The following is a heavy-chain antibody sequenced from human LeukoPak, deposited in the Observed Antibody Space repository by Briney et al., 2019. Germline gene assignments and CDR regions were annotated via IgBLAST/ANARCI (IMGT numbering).Heavy chain of an antibody. CDR2: IKQDGSEK. Sequence: PGGSLRLSCAASGFTFSSYEMNWVRQAPGKGLEWVANIKQDGSEKYYVDSVKGRFIISRDNAKNSLYLQMNSLRAEDTAVYYCARDHRGIYSPFDYWGQGTLVTVSS. V-gene: IGHV3-7*01. CDR3: ARDHRGIYSPFDY. D-gene: IGHD2-21*01. CDR1: GFTFSSYE. J-gene: IGHJ4*02.